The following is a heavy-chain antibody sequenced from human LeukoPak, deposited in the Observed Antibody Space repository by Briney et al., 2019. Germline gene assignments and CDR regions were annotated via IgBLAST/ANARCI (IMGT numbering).Heavy chain of an antibody. Sequence: GGSLRLSCAASGFSISTYWTTWVRQAPGKGLEWVANIKQDGSEEYYVDSVKGRFTVSRDNAKNSLCLQMNSLRAEDTAVYYCASWVGRDYWGQGTLVTVSS. D-gene: IGHD2-15*01. V-gene: IGHV3-7*01. CDR2: IKQDGSEE. J-gene: IGHJ4*02. CDR3: ASWVGRDY. CDR1: GFSISTYW.